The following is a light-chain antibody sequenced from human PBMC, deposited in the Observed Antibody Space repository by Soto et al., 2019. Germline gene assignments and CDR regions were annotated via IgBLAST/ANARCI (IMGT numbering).Light chain of an antibody. J-gene: IGKJ2*01. V-gene: IGKV1-9*01. CDR3: QQLNSHPRT. CDR2: GAS. CDR1: QAIFHH. Sequence: DIQLPQSPIFLSASVGDSVTISCRASQAIFHHLAWYQQKPGKAPTLLIFGASTLQSGVPSRFSGSGSGTEFTLTISSLQPEDFATYYCQQLNSHPRTFGQGTKLEIK.